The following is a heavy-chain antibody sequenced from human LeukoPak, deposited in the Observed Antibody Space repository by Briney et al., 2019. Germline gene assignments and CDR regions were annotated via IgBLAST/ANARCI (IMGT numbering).Heavy chain of an antibody. J-gene: IGHJ4*02. Sequence: GSLRLSCAASGFTFSSYSMNWVRQAPGKGLEWVSYISSSSSTIYYADSVKGRFTISRDNAKNSLYLQMNSLRAEDTAVYYCARWHTAMVGYWGQGTLVTVSS. CDR2: ISSSSSTI. V-gene: IGHV3-48*01. CDR1: GFTFSSYS. D-gene: IGHD5-18*01. CDR3: ARWHTAMVGY.